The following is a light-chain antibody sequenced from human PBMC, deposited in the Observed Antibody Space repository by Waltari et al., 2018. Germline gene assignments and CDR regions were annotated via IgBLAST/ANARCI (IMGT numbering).Light chain of an antibody. Sequence: DIQMTQSPSSLSASVGDRVTITCRASKGISNYLAWYQHKPGKVPNLLIHAASTLQSGVPSRFSGSGSGTDFTLTISSLQPEDVATYYCQKYNSAPRTFGQGTKVEIK. CDR2: AAS. CDR3: QKYNSAPRT. CDR1: KGISNY. V-gene: IGKV1-27*01. J-gene: IGKJ1*01.